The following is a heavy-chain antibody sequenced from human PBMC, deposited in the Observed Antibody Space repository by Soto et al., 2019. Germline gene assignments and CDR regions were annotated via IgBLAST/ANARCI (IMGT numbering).Heavy chain of an antibody. CDR1: GGTFSSYT. Sequence: QVQLVQSGAEVKKPGSSVKVSCKASGGTFSSYTISWVRQARGQGLEWMGRIIPILGIANYAQKFQGRVTITADKSTSTAYMELSSLRSEDTAVYYCARSHDSSGTAVVYWGQGTLVTVSS. D-gene: IGHD3-22*01. V-gene: IGHV1-69*02. CDR2: IIPILGIA. J-gene: IGHJ4*02. CDR3: ARSHDSSGTAVVY.